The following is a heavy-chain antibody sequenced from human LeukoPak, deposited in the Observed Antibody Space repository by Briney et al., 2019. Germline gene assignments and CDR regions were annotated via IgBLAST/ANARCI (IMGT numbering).Heavy chain of an antibody. J-gene: IGHJ4*02. V-gene: IGHV1-69*13. CDR3: ARAGQGWELRHYYFDY. D-gene: IGHD1-26*01. CDR1: GGTFSSYA. CDR2: IIPIFGTA. Sequence: ASVKVSCKASGGTFSSYAISWVRQAPGQGFEWMGGIIPIFGTANYARKFQGRVTITADESTSTAYMELSSLRSEDTAVYYCARAGQGWELRHYYFDYWGQGTLVTVSS.